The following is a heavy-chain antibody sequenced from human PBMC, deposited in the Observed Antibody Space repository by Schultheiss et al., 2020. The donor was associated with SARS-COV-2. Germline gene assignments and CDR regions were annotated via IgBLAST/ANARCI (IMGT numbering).Heavy chain of an antibody. Sequence: GGSLRLSCAASGFTFSSYAMHWVRQAPGKGLEWVSGISWNSGSIGYADSVKGRFTISRDNSKNTLYLQMNSLRAEDTAVYYCAKDLRSNYVDFDYWGQGTLVTVSS. J-gene: IGHJ4*02. D-gene: IGHD4-11*01. CDR2: ISWNSGSI. CDR3: AKDLRSNYVDFDY. CDR1: GFTFSSYA. V-gene: IGHV3-23*01.